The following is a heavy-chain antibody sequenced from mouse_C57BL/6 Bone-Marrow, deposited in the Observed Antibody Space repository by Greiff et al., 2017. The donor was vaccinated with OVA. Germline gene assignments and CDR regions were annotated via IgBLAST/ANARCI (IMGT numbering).Heavy chain of an antibody. CDR1: GFSLTSYG. Sequence: QVHVKQSGPGLVQPSQSLSITCTVSGFSLTSYGVHWVRQSPGKGLEWLGVIWSGGSTDYNAAFISRLSISKDNSKSQVFFKMNSLQADDTAIYYCARTGYGSSSFAYWGQGTLVTVSA. V-gene: IGHV2-2*01. J-gene: IGHJ3*01. CDR2: IWSGGST. CDR3: ARTGYGSSSFAY. D-gene: IGHD1-1*01.